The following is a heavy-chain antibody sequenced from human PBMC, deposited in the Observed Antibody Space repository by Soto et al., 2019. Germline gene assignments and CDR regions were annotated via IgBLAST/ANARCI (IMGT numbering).Heavy chain of an antibody. CDR3: NTGQKYREASCMMGY. J-gene: IGHJ4*02. CDR2: VKSKTDGGTK. CDR1: GFTFINAW. D-gene: IGHD2-8*01. V-gene: IGHV3-15*01. Sequence: EVQLVESGGGLVKPGGSLRLSCGAAGFTFINAWMSWVRQAPGKGLEWVGRVKSKTDGGTKESAAPVKGRFTISRDDRNSGRSLQMTSPQFEDTGVYEGNTGQKYREASCMMGYWGQGSLVTVT.